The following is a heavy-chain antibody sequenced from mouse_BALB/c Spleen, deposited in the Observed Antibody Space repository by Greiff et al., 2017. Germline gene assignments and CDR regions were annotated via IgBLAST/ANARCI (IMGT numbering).Heavy chain of an antibody. D-gene: IGHD1-1*01. CDR2: IRNKANGYTT. CDR3: ARDISYGSPDYYAMDD. V-gene: IGHV7-3*02. J-gene: IGHJ4*01. CDR1: GFTFPDYY. Sequence: EVKLVASGGGLVQPGGSLRLSCATSGFTFPDYYMSWVRQPPGKSLAWLGFIRNKANGYTTEYSASVKGRFTISRDNSQIILYLQKNTLVAEDSATYYCARDISYGSPDYYAMDDWGQGTSVTVSS.